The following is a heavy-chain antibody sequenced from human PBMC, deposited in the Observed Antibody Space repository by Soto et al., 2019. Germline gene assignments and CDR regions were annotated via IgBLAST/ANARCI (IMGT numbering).Heavy chain of an antibody. D-gene: IGHD4-4*01. CDR3: ARDLDPTEQYYYYGMDV. CDR1: GFTFSSYA. J-gene: IGHJ6*02. CDR2: ISYDGSNK. V-gene: IGHV3-30-3*01. Sequence: GGSLRLPCAASGFTFSSYAMHWVRQAPGKGLEWVAVISYDGSNKYYADSVKGRFTISRDNSKNTLYLQMNSLRAEDTAVYYCARDLDPTEQYYYYGMDVWGQGTTVTVSS.